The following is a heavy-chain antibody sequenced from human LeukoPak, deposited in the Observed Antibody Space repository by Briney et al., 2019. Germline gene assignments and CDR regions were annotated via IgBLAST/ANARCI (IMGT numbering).Heavy chain of an antibody. CDR1: GGSISSYY. Sequence: SETLSLTCSVSGGSISSYYWSWIRQPPGKGLEWIGYLFYSGNTNSNPSLKSRVTILADTSKNQSSLRLNSVTAADTAVYFCGRVRTGNTGSPEYFEDWGQGTLVTVSS. CDR2: LFYSGNT. CDR3: GRVRTGNTGSPEYFED. D-gene: IGHD5-12*01. J-gene: IGHJ1*01. V-gene: IGHV4-59*01.